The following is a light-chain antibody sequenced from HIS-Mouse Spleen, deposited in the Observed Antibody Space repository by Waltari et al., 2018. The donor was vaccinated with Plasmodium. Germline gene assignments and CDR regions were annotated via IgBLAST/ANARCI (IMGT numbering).Light chain of an antibody. CDR2: EDS. J-gene: IGLJ3*02. V-gene: IGLV3-10*01. CDR1: ALPKKY. CDR3: YSTDSSGNHRV. Sequence: SYELTQPPSVSVSPGQTARITCYGDALPKKYAYWYQQKSGQAPVLAIYEDSKRPSGIPERFSGSSSGTMATLTISGAQVEDEADYYCYSTDSSGNHRVFGGGTKLTVL.